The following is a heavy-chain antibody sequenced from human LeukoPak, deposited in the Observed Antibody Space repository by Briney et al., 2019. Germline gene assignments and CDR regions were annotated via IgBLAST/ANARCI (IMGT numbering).Heavy chain of an antibody. V-gene: IGHV3-30*18. D-gene: IGHD6-13*01. Sequence: GGSLTLSCAASGFTLSSYGMHWVRQAPGKGLEWVAVISYDGSNKYYADSVKGRFTISRDNSKNTLYLQMNGLRAEDTAVYYCTKVPPSSSWYENWFDPWGQGTLVTVSS. CDR3: TKVPPSSSWYENWFDP. CDR1: GFTLSSYG. CDR2: ISYDGSNK. J-gene: IGHJ5*02.